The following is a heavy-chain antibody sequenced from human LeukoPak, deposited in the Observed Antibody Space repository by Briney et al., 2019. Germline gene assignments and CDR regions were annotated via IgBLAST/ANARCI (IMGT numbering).Heavy chain of an antibody. V-gene: IGHV4-39*07. CDR3: AKDSGGAAVGDP. Sequence: SETLSLTCTVSGGSISSSSYYWGWIRQPPGKGLEWIGSIYYSGSTYYNPSLKSRVTISVAKSKNQFSLKLSSVTAAATAVYYWAKDSGGAAVGDPWGQGTLVTVSS. J-gene: IGHJ5*02. CDR1: GGSISSSSYY. D-gene: IGHD6-25*01. CDR2: IYYSGST.